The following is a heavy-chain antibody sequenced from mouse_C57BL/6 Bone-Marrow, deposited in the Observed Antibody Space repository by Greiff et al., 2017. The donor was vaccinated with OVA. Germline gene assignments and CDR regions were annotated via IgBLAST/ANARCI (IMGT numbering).Heavy chain of an antibody. D-gene: IGHD2-1*01. CDR1: GYTFTSYG. J-gene: IGHJ1*03. Sequence: QVQLQQPGAELVMPGASVKLSCKASGYTFTSYGMHWVKQRPGQGLEWIGQIDPSDSYTNYNQKFKGQSTLTVDKSSSTAYMQLSSLTSEDSAVYYCARRGGNWKYFDVWGTGTTVTVSS. CDR3: ARRGGNWKYFDV. CDR2: IDPSDSYT. V-gene: IGHV1-69*01.